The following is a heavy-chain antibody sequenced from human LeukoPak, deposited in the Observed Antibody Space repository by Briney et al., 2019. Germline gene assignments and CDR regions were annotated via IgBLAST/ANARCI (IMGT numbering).Heavy chain of an antibody. Sequence: GESLKISFKGSGSSFTSYWIAWVRQMPGKGLEWMGIIYPGDSDTRYGPSFQGQVTISADKSITTAYLQWSSLKASDTAIYYCARRAVAAAGENAEYFQHWGQGTLVTVSS. J-gene: IGHJ1*01. CDR3: ARRAVAAAGENAEYFQH. CDR2: IYPGDSDT. CDR1: GSSFTSYW. D-gene: IGHD6-13*01. V-gene: IGHV5-51*01.